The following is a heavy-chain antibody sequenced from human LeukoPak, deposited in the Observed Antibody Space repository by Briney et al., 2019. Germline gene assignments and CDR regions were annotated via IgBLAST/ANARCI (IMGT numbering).Heavy chain of an antibody. V-gene: IGHV3-33*01. CDR2: IWYDGSNK. J-gene: IGHJ4*02. D-gene: IGHD3-10*01. Sequence: GGSLRLSCAASGFTFSSYGMHWVRQAPGKGLEWVAVIWYDGSNKYYADSVKGRFTISRDNSKNTLYLQMNSLRAEDTAVYYCASFYGSEYYFDYWGQGTLVTVSS. CDR1: GFTFSSYG. CDR3: ASFYGSEYYFDY.